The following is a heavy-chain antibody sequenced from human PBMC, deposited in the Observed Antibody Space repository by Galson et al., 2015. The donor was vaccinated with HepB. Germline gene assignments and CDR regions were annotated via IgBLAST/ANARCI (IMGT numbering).Heavy chain of an antibody. CDR1: GFTFSSYA. Sequence: SLRLSCAASGFTFSSYAMSWVRQAPGKGLEWVSAISGSGGSTYYADSVKGRFTFSRDISKNTLYLQMNSLRAEDTAVYYCAGRYDYVWGSYRATPHNDYWGQGTLVTVSS. D-gene: IGHD3-16*02. CDR2: ISGSGGST. V-gene: IGHV3-23*01. J-gene: IGHJ4*02. CDR3: AGRYDYVWGSYRATPHNDY.